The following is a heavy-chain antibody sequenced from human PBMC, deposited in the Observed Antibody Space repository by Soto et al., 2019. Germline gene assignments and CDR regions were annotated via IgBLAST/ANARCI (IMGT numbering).Heavy chain of an antibody. J-gene: IGHJ3*02. Sequence: SVKVSCKASGGTFSSYTISWVRQAPGQGLEWMGRIIPILGIANYAQKFQGRVTITADKSTSTAYMELSSPRSEDTAVYYCARGGVTDDAFDIWGQGTMVTVSS. D-gene: IGHD2-21*02. CDR3: ARGGVTDDAFDI. V-gene: IGHV1-69*02. CDR1: GGTFSSYT. CDR2: IIPILGIA.